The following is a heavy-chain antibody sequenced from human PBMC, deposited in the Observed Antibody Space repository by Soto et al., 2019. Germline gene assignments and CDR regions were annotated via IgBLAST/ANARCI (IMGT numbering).Heavy chain of an antibody. J-gene: IGHJ5*02. Sequence: PGGSLRLSCAGSGFTFSSYAMSWVRQAPGKGLEGGSVISASGGTTYYADSVKGRFTTSRDNSKNTLYRQMNSLRAQDTAVYYCAKMSGRVTVAARGFDPWGQGTLVTVSS. D-gene: IGHD6-19*01. V-gene: IGHV3-23*01. CDR1: GFTFSSYA. CDR3: AKMSGRVTVAARGFDP. CDR2: ISASGGTT.